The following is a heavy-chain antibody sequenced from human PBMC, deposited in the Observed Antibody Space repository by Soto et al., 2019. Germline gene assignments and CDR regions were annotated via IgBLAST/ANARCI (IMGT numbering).Heavy chain of an antibody. Sequence: GSLRLSCAASGFTFSSYSMNWVRQAPGKGLEWVSSISSSSSYIYYADSVKGRFTISRDNAKNSLYLQMNSLRAEDTAVYYCASADYGDYVFAFDIWGQGTMVTVSS. CDR3: ASADYGDYVFAFDI. D-gene: IGHD4-17*01. CDR1: GFTFSSYS. CDR2: ISSSSSYI. J-gene: IGHJ3*02. V-gene: IGHV3-21*01.